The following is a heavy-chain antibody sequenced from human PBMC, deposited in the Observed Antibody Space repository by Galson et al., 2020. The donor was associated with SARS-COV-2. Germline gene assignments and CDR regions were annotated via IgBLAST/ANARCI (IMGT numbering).Heavy chain of an antibody. CDR3: ARVVERMADRHRRPYYYYQGMDV. Sequence: SNKYYADSVKGRFTISRDNSQNTLYLQMNSLRAEDTAVYYCARVVERMADRHRRPYYYYQGMDVWGQGTTVTVAS. V-gene: IGHV3-33*01. J-gene: IGHJ6*02. D-gene: IGHD6-6*01. CDR2: SNK.